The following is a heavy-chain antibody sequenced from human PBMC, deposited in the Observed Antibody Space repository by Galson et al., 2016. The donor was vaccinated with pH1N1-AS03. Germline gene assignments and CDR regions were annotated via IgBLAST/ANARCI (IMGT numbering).Heavy chain of an antibody. Sequence: TLSLTCPVAGGSVTRGGFFWSWIRQPAGTELEWMGRLLPSGTTNYNPSFKSRVTMSMDTSKNQFSLELNSVTAADTAIYYCARGVRVDCGRELCYSGMDVWGQGATVTVSS. CDR2: LLPSGTT. V-gene: IGHV4-61*02. CDR3: ARGVRVDCGRELCYSGMDV. J-gene: IGHJ6*02. CDR1: GGSVTRGGFF. D-gene: IGHD2-21*01.